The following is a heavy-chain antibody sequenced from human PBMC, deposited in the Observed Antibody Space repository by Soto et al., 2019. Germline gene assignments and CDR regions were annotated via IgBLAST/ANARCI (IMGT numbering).Heavy chain of an antibody. D-gene: IGHD4-17*01. Sequence: GGSLRLSCAASGFTFSSYATHWVRQAPGKGLEWVAVISYDGSNKYYADSVKGRFTISRDNSKNTLYLQMNSLRAEDTAVYYCARDYYGGNSGFYYYYYGMDVWGQGTTVTVSS. V-gene: IGHV3-30-3*01. CDR2: ISYDGSNK. CDR3: ARDYYGGNSGFYYYYYGMDV. J-gene: IGHJ6*02. CDR1: GFTFSSYA.